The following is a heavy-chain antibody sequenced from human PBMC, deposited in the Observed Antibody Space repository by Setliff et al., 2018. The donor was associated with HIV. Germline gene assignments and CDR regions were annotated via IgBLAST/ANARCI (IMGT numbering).Heavy chain of an antibody. CDR2: IKQDGSEE. Sequence: GGSLRLSCAASGFTFSHHGMHWVRQAPGKGLEWVAKIKQDGSEEYYVDSVKGRFTISRDNAKNSVYLQMNSLRVEDTAMYYCTKDHLSGWASDCWGQGTLVTVSS. J-gene: IGHJ4*02. CDR1: GFTFSHHG. V-gene: IGHV3-7*01. CDR3: TKDHLSGWASDC. D-gene: IGHD6-19*01.